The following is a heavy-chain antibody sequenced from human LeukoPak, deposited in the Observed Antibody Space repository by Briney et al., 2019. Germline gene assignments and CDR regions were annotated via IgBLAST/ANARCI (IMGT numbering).Heavy chain of an antibody. CDR1: GGSINNHY. V-gene: IGHV4-59*11. CDR3: ARDGSTGTRLFSGHYWFDP. CDR2: IHYTGTT. J-gene: IGHJ5*02. Sequence: SETLSLTCIVSGGSINNHYWTWIRQPPGKGLEWIGDIHYTGTTKYNPSLKSRVTISVDTSKNQFSLYLTSVTATDTAVYYCARDGSTGTRLFSGHYWFDPWGQGTLVTVSS. D-gene: IGHD1-7*01.